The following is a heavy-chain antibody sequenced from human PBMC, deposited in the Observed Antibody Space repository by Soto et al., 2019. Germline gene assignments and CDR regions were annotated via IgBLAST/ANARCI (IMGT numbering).Heavy chain of an antibody. V-gene: IGHV6-1*01. J-gene: IGHJ6*02. Sequence: LSLTCAISGDSVSSNSAAWNWIRQSPSRGLEWLGRTYYRSKWYNDYAVSVKSRITINPDTSKNQFSLQLNSVTPEDTAVYYCSRGYSSSPTNYYFYYGMDVWGQGTTVTVSS. D-gene: IGHD6-6*01. CDR3: SRGYSSSPTNYYFYYGMDV. CDR2: TYYRSKWYN. CDR1: GDSVSSNSAA.